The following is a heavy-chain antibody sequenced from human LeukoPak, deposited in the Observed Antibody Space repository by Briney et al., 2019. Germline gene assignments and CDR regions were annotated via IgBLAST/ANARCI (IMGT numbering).Heavy chain of an antibody. J-gene: IGHJ5*02. Sequence: PSETLSLTCTVSGGSISSYYWSWIRQPPGKGLEWIGYIYYSGSTNYNPSLKSRVTISVDTSKNQFSLKLSSVTAADTAVYYCARPKSGYCSGGSCYWFDPWGQGTLVTVSS. CDR2: IYYSGST. V-gene: IGHV4-59*08. D-gene: IGHD2-15*01. CDR1: GGSISSYY. CDR3: ARPKSGYCSGGSCYWFDP.